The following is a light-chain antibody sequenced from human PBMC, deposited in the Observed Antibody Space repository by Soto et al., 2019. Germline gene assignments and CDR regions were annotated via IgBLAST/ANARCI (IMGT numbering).Light chain of an antibody. V-gene: IGKV1-39*01. CDR1: QSIRSY. CDR2: AAS. Sequence: DIQMTQSPSSLSASVGDRVTVTCRASQSIRSYLNWYQQKPGKAPKLLIYAASSLQSGVPSRFSGSGSGTDFALTISSLQPEDFATYYCQQTYSTPYTFGQGTNLKIK. CDR3: QQTYSTPYT. J-gene: IGKJ2*01.